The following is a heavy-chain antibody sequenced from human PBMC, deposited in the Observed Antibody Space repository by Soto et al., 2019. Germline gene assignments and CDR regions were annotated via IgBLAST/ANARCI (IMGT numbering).Heavy chain of an antibody. CDR3: AKRGSGSHYIAPNALDV. V-gene: IGHV4-34*01. CDR1: GGSLNGYY. CDR2: INDSGSS. Sequence: SETLSLTCAVHGGSLNGYYWTWVRQPPGKGLEWIGEINDSGSSNYDPSLMSRVTISVDTSKSQFSLRLSSVTAADTAIYFCAKRGSGSHYIAPNALDVWGQGTTVTVSS. J-gene: IGHJ6*02. D-gene: IGHD3-10*01.